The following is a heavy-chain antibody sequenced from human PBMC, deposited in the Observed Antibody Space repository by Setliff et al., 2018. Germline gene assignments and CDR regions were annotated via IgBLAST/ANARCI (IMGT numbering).Heavy chain of an antibody. CDR1: GYTFTRYY. Sequence: ASVKVSCKASGYTFTRYYMYWVRQAPGQGLEWMAIINVGGGSTTYAQKFQGRVTMTRDTSTSTLYMELASLKSEDTAVDYWARDRKSSPEHYYFDYWGQGTLVTVSS. J-gene: IGHJ4*02. V-gene: IGHV1-46*01. CDR3: ARDRKSSPEHYYFDY. CDR2: INVGGGST.